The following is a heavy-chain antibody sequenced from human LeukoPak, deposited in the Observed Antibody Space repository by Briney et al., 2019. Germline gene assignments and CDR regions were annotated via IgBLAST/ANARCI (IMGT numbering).Heavy chain of an antibody. CDR3: ARVVGDTGYYFDP. J-gene: IGHJ4*02. D-gene: IGHD2-21*01. CDR1: GLTFSDSY. V-gene: IGHV3-11*06. CDR2: ISSGSSHI. Sequence: GGSLRLSCAASGLTFSDSYMTGIRQAPGRGLEWVSYISSGSSHIKYADSVKGRLTISRDDARNSLYLQMNSLRAEDTAVYYCARVVGDTGYYFDPWGQGTLVTVSS.